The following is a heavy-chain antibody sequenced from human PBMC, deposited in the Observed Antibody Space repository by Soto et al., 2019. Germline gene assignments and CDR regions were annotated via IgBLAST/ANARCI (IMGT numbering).Heavy chain of an antibody. Sequence: EVQLVESAGGLVKPGGSLRLSCVASGFSFNEAWMNWVRQARGEGLAWVGRIKTSAGGGATDYAAPVQGRFTISRDDSKIALYLHMTSLKTEDTAIYYCTTGSVEGIWGQGTTVTVSS. V-gene: IGHV3-15*07. CDR1: GFSFNEAW. CDR3: TTGSVEGI. J-gene: IGHJ6*02. CDR2: IKTSAGGGAT.